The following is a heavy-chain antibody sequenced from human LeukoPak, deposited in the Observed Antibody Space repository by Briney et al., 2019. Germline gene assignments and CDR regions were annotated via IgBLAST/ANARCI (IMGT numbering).Heavy chain of an antibody. D-gene: IGHD6-13*01. CDR2: FDPEDGET. V-gene: IGHV1-24*01. CDR3: ATAAAGTPNYYYYYGMDV. Sequence: ASVKVSCKVSGYTLTELSMHWVRQAPGKGLEWMGGFDPEDGETIYAQKFQGRVTMTEDTSTDAAYMELSSLRSEDTAVYYCATAAAGTPNYYYYYGMDVWGQGTTVTVSS. CDR1: GYTLTELS. J-gene: IGHJ6*02.